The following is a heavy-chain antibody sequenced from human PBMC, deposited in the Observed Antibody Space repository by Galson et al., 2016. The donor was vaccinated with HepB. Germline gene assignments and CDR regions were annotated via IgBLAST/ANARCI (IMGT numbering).Heavy chain of an antibody. CDR1: GFTFSSYG. D-gene: IGHD3-3*01. Sequence: SLRLSCAASGFTFSSYGMHWVRQAPGKGLEWVAVIWYDGSNKYYADSVKGRFTISRDNFKNTLYLQMNSPRAEDTAVYYCARDIGDFWSGYSPHFDYWGQGTLVTVSS. CDR2: IWYDGSNK. J-gene: IGHJ4*02. V-gene: IGHV3-33*01. CDR3: ARDIGDFWSGYSPHFDY.